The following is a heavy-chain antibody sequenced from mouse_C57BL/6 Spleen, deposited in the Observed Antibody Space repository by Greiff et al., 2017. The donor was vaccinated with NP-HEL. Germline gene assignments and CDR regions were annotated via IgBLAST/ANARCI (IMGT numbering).Heavy chain of an antibody. CDR3: ASGTTVECMDY. Sequence: EVKLMESGAELVKPGASVKLSCTASGFNIKDYYMHWVKQRTEQGLEWIGRIDPEDGETKYAPKFQGKATITADTSSNTAYLQLSSLTSEDTAVYYCASGTTVECMDYWGQGTSVTVSS. V-gene: IGHV14-2*01. CDR2: IDPEDGET. CDR1: GFNIKDYY. J-gene: IGHJ4*01. D-gene: IGHD1-1*01.